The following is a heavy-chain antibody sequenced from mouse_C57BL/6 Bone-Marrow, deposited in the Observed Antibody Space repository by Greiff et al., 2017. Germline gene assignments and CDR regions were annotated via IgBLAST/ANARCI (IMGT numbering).Heavy chain of an antibody. J-gene: IGHJ2*01. CDR3: ATTVVATDY. V-gene: IGHV1-82*01. Sequence: QVQLQQSGPELVKPGASVKISCKASGYAFSSSWMNWVKQRPGKGLEWIGRIYPGDGDTNYNGKFKGKATLTADKSSSTAYMQLSSLTSEDSAVYCCATTVVATDYWGQGTTLTVSS. CDR2: IYPGDGDT. D-gene: IGHD1-1*01. CDR1: GYAFSSSW.